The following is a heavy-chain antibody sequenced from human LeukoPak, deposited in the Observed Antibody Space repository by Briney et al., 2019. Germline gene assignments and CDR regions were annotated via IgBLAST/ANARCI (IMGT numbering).Heavy chain of an antibody. D-gene: IGHD3-9*01. CDR2: ISWNSGSI. V-gene: IGHV3-9*01. Sequence: GGSLRLSCAASGFTFDDFAMHWVRQAPGKGLEWVSGISWNSGSIGYADSVKGRFTISRDNAKNSLYLQMNSLRAEDTALYYCAKNNRYYDIFGRMDVWGQGTTVTVSS. CDR3: AKNNRYYDIFGRMDV. CDR1: GFTFDDFA. J-gene: IGHJ6*02.